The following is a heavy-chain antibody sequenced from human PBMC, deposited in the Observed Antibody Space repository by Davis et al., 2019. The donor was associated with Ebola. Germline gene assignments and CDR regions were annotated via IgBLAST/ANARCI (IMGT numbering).Heavy chain of an antibody. D-gene: IGHD1-26*01. CDR1: GYTFTSYY. J-gene: IGHJ5*02. V-gene: IGHV1-46*01. CDR3: ARVPWATLAGWFDP. CDR2: INPSGGST. Sequence: ASVKVSCKASGYTFTSYYMHWVRQAPGQGLEWMGIINPSGGSTSYAQKFQGRVTITADESTGTAYMELSSLRSEDTAVYYCARVPWATLAGWFDPWGQGTLVTVSS.